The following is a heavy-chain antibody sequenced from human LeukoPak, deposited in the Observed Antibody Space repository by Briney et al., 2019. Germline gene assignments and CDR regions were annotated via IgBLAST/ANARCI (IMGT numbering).Heavy chain of an antibody. CDR3: ARSLYGDYAPRNYGMDV. D-gene: IGHD4-17*01. V-gene: IGHV3-30*03. CDR2: ISYDGINK. Sequence: PGGSLRLSCAASGFTFSSYGMHWVHQAPGKGLEWVAVISYDGINKYYADSVKGRFTISRDNSKSTLYLQMNNLRAEDTAVFYCARSLYGDYAPRNYGMDVWGQGTTVTVSS. CDR1: GFTFSSYG. J-gene: IGHJ6*02.